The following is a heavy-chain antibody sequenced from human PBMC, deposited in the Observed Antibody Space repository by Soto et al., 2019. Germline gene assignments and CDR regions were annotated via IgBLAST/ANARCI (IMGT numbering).Heavy chain of an antibody. CDR3: ARDRIMSTFGGVTYYYGMDV. CDR2: ILHSGKT. CDR1: GGSISSGGYS. V-gene: IGHV4-30-2*01. D-gene: IGHD3-16*01. Sequence: QLQLQESGSGLVQPSQTLSLTCAVSGGSISSGGYSWSWIRQPPGKGLEWIGNILHSGKTNYNPSLKSRITMAVDRSKNHFSLNLSSVTAADTAVYYCARDRIMSTFGGVTYYYGMDVWGQGTAVSVSS. J-gene: IGHJ6*02.